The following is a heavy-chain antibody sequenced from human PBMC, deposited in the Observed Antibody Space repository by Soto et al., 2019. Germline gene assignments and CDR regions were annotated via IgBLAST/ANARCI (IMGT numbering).Heavy chain of an antibody. CDR2: ISSNSRYI. CDR3: ARDGSGGSRDH. D-gene: IGHD6-19*01. Sequence: EVQLAESGGGLVKPGGSLRLSCAVSGFTFSACSMNWVRQSPEKGLEWVSSISSNSRYIYYADSVKGRFTISRDNAKNSLYLQMNSLRAEDTAVYYCARDGSGGSRDHWGQGTLVTVS. V-gene: IGHV3-21*01. J-gene: IGHJ4*02. CDR1: GFTFSACS.